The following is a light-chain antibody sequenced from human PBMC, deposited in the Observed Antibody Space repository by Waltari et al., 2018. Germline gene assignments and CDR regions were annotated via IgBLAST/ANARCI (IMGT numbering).Light chain of an antibody. J-gene: IGLJ2*01. CDR3: SSYTSSSTPVV. V-gene: IGLV2-14*01. Sequence: QSALTQPASVSGSPGQSITISCTGTSSDVGGYNYVSWYQQHPGKAPKLMIYDVSKRPSGVSNRFSGSKSGNTASLTISGLQAEDEADYYCSSYTSSSTPVVFGGRTKLTVL. CDR2: DVS. CDR1: SSDVGGYNY.